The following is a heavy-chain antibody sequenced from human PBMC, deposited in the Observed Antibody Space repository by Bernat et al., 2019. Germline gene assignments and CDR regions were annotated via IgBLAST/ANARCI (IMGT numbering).Heavy chain of an antibody. J-gene: IGHJ4*02. CDR1: GGSISSSNW. Sequence: QVQLQESGPGLVKPLGTLSLTCAVSGGSISSSNWWSWVRQPPGKGVEWIGEIYHSGSTNYNPSLKSRVTISVDKSKNQFSLKLSSVTAADTAVYYCARDDYYDSSGYKPLDYWGQGTLVTVSS. V-gene: IGHV4-4*02. D-gene: IGHD3-22*01. CDR2: IYHSGST. CDR3: ARDDYYDSSGYKPLDY.